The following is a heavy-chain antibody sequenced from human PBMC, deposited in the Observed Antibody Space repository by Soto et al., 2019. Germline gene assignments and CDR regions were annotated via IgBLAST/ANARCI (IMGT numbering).Heavy chain of an antibody. CDR1: GFTFSSSG. CDR3: AKFDSSGYYPNYFDY. D-gene: IGHD3-22*01. J-gene: IGHJ4*02. V-gene: IGHV3-30*18. Sequence: QVQLVESGGGVVQPGRSLRLSCAASGFTFSSSGMHWVRQAPGKGLEWVAVISYDGSNIYYADSVKGRFTISRDNSKNRLYLQMNSLRADDTAVYYCAKFDSSGYYPNYFDYWGQGTLVTVSS. CDR2: ISYDGSNI.